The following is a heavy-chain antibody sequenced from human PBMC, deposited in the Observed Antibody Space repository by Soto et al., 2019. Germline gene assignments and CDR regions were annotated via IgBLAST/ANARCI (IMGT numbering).Heavy chain of an antibody. V-gene: IGHV3-23*01. Sequence: GGSLRLSCAASGFTFSSYAMSWVRQAPGKGLEWVSAISGSGGSTYYADSVKGRFTISRDNSKNTLYLQMNSLRAEDTAVYYCAKVEDCSGGSCYSFYYYYMDVWGKGTTVTVSS. CDR3: AKVEDCSGGSCYSFYYYYMDV. J-gene: IGHJ6*03. CDR1: GFTFSSYA. D-gene: IGHD2-15*01. CDR2: ISGSGGST.